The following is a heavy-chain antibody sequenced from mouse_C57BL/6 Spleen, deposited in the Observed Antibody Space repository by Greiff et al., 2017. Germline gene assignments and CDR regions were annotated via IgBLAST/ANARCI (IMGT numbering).Heavy chain of an antibody. J-gene: IGHJ4*01. CDR3: ARSVDYDEGPYYAMDY. V-gene: IGHV1-55*01. D-gene: IGHD2-4*01. CDR2: IYPGSGST. CDR1: GYTFTSYW. Sequence: QVQLQQSGAELVKPGASVKMSCKASGYTFTSYWITWVKQRPGQGLEWIGDIYPGSGSTNSNEKFKSKATLTVDTSSSTAYMQLSSLTSEDSAVYYCARSVDYDEGPYYAMDYWGQGTPVTVSS.